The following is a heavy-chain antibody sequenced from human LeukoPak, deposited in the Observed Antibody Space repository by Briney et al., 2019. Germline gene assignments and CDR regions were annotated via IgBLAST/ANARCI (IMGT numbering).Heavy chain of an antibody. V-gene: IGHV1-46*01. J-gene: IGHJ4*02. Sequence: ASVKVSCKPSKYTATLYFVHWVRQAPGQGLEWIGIINPSGDTTSYAQKFRGRVTLTRDTPTRTLYMELASLTSEDTAMYYCASRLQGGSPWYFDYWGPGTLITVSS. CDR3: ASRLQGGSPWYFDY. CDR2: INPSGDTT. D-gene: IGHD1-26*01. CDR1: KYTATLYF.